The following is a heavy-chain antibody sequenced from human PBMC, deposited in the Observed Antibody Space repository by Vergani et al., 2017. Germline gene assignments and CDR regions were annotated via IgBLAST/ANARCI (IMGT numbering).Heavy chain of an antibody. D-gene: IGHD3-10*01. V-gene: IGHV4-61*02. CDR3: ARGGYYYGSGSQTYYYYYYMDV. CDR2: IYTSGST. Sequence: QLQLQESGSGLVKPSQTLSLTCAVSGGSISSGSYYWSWIRQPAGKGLEWIGRIYTSGSTNYNPSLKSRVTMSVDTSKNQFSLKLSSVTAADTAVYYCARGGYYYGSGSQTYYYYYYMDVWGKGTTVTVSS. CDR1: GGSISSGSYY. J-gene: IGHJ6*03.